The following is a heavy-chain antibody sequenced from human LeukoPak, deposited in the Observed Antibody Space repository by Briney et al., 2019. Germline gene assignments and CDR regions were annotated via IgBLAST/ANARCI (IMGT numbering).Heavy chain of an antibody. Sequence: SETLSITCTVSGYFISSGYYWGWIRQPPGKGLQWIGSIHHSGSTYYNPSLKSRVTISVDTSKNQFSLKLSSVTAADTAVYYCARDRLNCSGGSCYFWYFDLWGRGTLVTVSS. V-gene: IGHV4-38-2*02. CDR3: ARDRLNCSGGSCYFWYFDL. J-gene: IGHJ2*01. CDR2: IHHSGST. CDR1: GYFISSGYY. D-gene: IGHD2-15*01.